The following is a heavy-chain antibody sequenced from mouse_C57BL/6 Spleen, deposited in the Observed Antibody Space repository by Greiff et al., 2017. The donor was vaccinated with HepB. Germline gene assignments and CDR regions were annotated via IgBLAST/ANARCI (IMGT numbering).Heavy chain of an antibody. D-gene: IGHD1-1*01. J-gene: IGHJ2*01. CDR3: CYYYGSSYLY. Sequence: EVQLQQSGAELVRPGASVKLSCTASGFNIKDYYMHWVKQRPEQGLEWIGRIDPEDGDTEYAPKFQGKATMTADTSSNTAYLQLSSLTSEDTAVYYCCYYYGSSYLYWGQGTTLTVSS. V-gene: IGHV14-1*01. CDR2: IDPEDGDT. CDR1: GFNIKDYY.